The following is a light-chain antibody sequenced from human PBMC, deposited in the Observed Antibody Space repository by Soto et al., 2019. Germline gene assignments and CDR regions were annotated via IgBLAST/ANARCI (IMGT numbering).Light chain of an antibody. V-gene: IGKV1-6*01. CDR3: LQDYGDSWT. CDR2: AAS. CDR1: RDVGSD. J-gene: IGKJ1*01. Sequence: IQMTQSKSSLSASVGEKIIITCRASRDVGSDVSWYQQKPGQAPKLLIYAASNLYTGVPSRFSGSRSGTEFTLTISSLQPEDFASYYCLQDYGDSWTFGQGTKVDIK.